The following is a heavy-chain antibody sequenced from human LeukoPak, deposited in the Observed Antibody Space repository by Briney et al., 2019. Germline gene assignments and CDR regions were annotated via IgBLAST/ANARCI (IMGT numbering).Heavy chain of an antibody. V-gene: IGHV4-38-2*01. D-gene: IGHD3-9*01. CDR2: IYHSGST. CDR1: GYSISSGYY. Sequence: SETLSLTCAVSGYSISSGYYWGWIRQPPGKGLEWIGSIYHSGSTHYNPSLKSRVTISVDTSKNQFSLKLSSVTAADTAVYYCARAPPYYDILTGYYPNWFDPWGQGTLVTVSS. CDR3: ARAPPYYDILTGYYPNWFDP. J-gene: IGHJ5*02.